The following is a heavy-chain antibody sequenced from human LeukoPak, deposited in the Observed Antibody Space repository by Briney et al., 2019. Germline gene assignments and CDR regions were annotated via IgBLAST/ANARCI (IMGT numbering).Heavy chain of an antibody. CDR3: ARGITIFGVDY. CDR1: GGSFSGYY. V-gene: IGHV4-34*01. Sequence: SETLSLTCAVYGGSFSGYYWSWIRQPPGKGLEWIGEINHSGSTNYNPSLKNRVTISVDTSKNQPSLKLSSVTAADTAVYYCARGITIFGVDYWGQGTLVTVSS. D-gene: IGHD3-3*01. CDR2: INHSGST. J-gene: IGHJ4*02.